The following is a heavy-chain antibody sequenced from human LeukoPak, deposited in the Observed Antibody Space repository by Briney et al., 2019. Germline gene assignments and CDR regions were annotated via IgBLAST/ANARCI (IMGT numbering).Heavy chain of an antibody. Sequence: PSETLSLTCAVSGYSISSGYYWGWIRQPPGEGLEWIGSIYYSGSTYYNPSLKSRVTISVDTSKNQFSLKLSSVTAADTAVYYCARPLYGGTDYWGQGTLVTVSS. CDR3: ARPLYGGTDY. J-gene: IGHJ4*02. CDR1: GYSISSGYY. CDR2: IYYSGST. D-gene: IGHD4-23*01. V-gene: IGHV4-38-2*01.